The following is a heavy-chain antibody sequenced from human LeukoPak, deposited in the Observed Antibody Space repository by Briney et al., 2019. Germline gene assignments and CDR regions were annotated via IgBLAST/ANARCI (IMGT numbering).Heavy chain of an antibody. CDR1: EFIFSSYV. J-gene: IGHJ4*02. Sequence: GGSLRLSCAASEFIFSSYVMSWVRQAPGKGLEWVSVIYSGGSTYYADSVKGRFTISRDNSKNTLYLQMNSLRAEDTAVYYCAREGEYTAMTFGTIDYWGQGTLVTVSS. CDR2: IYSGGST. D-gene: IGHD5-18*01. CDR3: AREGEYTAMTFGTIDY. V-gene: IGHV3-66*02.